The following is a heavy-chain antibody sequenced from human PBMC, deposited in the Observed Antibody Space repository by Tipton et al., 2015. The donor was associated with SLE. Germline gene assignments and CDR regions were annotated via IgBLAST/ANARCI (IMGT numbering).Heavy chain of an antibody. V-gene: IGHV4-31*11. J-gene: IGHJ6*03. CDR2: ISFSGNT. D-gene: IGHD6-13*01. Sequence: TLSLTCAVSGASINTGNAYWSWIRQHPGKGLEWIGYISFSGNTNYNPSLRSRLSMSVDKSKNQFSLKLSSVTAADTAVYYCARDRVYSSSYYMDVWGKGTTVTVSS. CDR1: GASINTGNAY. CDR3: ARDRVYSSSYYMDV.